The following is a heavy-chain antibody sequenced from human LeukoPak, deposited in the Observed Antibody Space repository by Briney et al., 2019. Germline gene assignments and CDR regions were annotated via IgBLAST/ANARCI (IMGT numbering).Heavy chain of an antibody. CDR2: IRQDGSEK. CDR1: GFTFSSYW. CDR3: AREGGGYYGSGSYYSLDY. Sequence: PGGSLRLSCAASGFTFSSYWMSWVRQAPGKGLEWVANIRQDGSEKYYADSVKGRFTISRDNAKNSLYLQMNSLRAEDTAVYYCAREGGGYYGSGSYYSLDYWGQGTLVTVSS. D-gene: IGHD3-10*01. J-gene: IGHJ4*02. V-gene: IGHV3-7*01.